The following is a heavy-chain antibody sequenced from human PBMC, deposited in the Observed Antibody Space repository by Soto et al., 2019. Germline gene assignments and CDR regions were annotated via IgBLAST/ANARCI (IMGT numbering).Heavy chain of an antibody. J-gene: IGHJ4*02. CDR3: ARGGGSPYHNPEFDF. CDR1: GASITQYY. D-gene: IGHD6-13*01. Sequence: HVQLQESGPGLVKPSETLSLTCTVSGASITQYYWNWIRQSPGKGLEWVVSVSSTGSTVYNPSLPSRVTVSLDTSKNQFSLTLNSVTAADTAVYPCARGGGSPYHNPEFDFWGQGTLVTVSS. V-gene: IGHV4-59*01. CDR2: VSSTGST.